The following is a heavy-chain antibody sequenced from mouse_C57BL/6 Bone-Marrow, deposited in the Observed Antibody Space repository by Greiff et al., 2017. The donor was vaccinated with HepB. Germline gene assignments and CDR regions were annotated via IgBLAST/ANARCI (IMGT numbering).Heavy chain of an antibody. D-gene: IGHD1-1*01. J-gene: IGHJ4*01. V-gene: IGHV1-82*01. CDR3: ANVGYYGSSLPDGMDY. Sequence: VQLQQSGPELVKPGASVKISCKASGYAFSSSWMNWVKQRPGKGLEWIGRIYPGDGDTNYNGKFKGKATRTADKSSSTAYMQLSSLTSEDSAVYDCANVGYYGSSLPDGMDYWGRGTGVTVSA. CDR1: GYAFSSSW. CDR2: IYPGDGDT.